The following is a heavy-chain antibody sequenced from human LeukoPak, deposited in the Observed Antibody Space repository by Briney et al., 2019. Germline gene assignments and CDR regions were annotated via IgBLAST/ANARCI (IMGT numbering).Heavy chain of an antibody. CDR3: ARVGAYCTSTSCLDY. Sequence: ASVKVSCKVSGDSPNELSMHWVRQSPGKGLEWLGGFDPEDGEIVYAQKLQGRVTMTTDTSTSTAYMELRSLTSDDTAVYYCARVGAYCTSTSCLDYWGQGTLVTVSS. J-gene: IGHJ4*02. CDR1: GDSPNELS. V-gene: IGHV1-24*01. D-gene: IGHD2-2*01. CDR2: FDPEDGEI.